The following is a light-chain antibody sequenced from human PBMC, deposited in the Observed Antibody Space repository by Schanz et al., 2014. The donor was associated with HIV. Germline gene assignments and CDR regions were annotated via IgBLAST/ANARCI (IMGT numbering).Light chain of an antibody. V-gene: IGLV1-44*01. CDR3: ATWDSFLNAVV. CDR1: TSNIGGNS. CDR2: SNN. Sequence: QSVVTQPPSASGAPGQRVTVSCSGRTSNIGGNSVNWYQQFPGRAPKLLIFSNNQRPSGVPDRFSGSKSGASASLAISGLQSEDEADYYCATWDSFLNAVVFGGGTKVTVL. J-gene: IGLJ2*01.